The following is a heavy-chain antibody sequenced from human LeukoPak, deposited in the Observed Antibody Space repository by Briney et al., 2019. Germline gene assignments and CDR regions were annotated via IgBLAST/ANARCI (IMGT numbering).Heavy chain of an antibody. V-gene: IGHV3-7*01. J-gene: IGHJ6*03. CDR3: ARAGDFCRYYYYMDV. Sequence: PGGSLRLSCAASGFTFSSYWMSWVRQAPGKGLEWVANIKQDGSEKYYVDSVKGRFTISRDNAKNSLYLQMNSLRAEDTAVYYCARAGDFCRYYYYMDVWGKGTTVTVSS. CDR2: IKQDGSEK. CDR1: GFTFSSYW. D-gene: IGHD3-3*01.